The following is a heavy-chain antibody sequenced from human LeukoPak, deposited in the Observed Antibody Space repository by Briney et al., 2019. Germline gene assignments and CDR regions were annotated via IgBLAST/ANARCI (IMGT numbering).Heavy chain of an antibody. D-gene: IGHD6-6*01. CDR2: IFHSGST. J-gene: IGHJ3*02. Sequence: PSETLSLTCTVSGYSLSSGYFWGWIRPPPGKGLGWIGIIFHSGSTYYNPSLKGRVTISVDTSKNQFSLKLSSVTAADTAVYYCARRALVAFDIWGEGTMVAVSS. V-gene: IGHV4-38-2*02. CDR3: ARRALVAFDI. CDR1: GYSLSSGYF.